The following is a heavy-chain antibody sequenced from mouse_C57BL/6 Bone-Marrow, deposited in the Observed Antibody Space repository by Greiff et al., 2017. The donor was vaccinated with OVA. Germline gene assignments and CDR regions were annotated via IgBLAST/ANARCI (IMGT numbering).Heavy chain of an antibody. CDR1: GYSFTGYY. D-gene: IGHD1-1*01. CDR3: ARRYYYGSSYDYFDY. V-gene: IGHV1-42*01. CDR2: INPSTGGT. Sequence: VQLQQSGPELVKPGASVKISCKASGYSFTGYYMNWVKQSPEKSLEWIGEINPSTGGTTYNQKFKAKATLTVDKSSSTAYMQLKSLTSEDSAVYYCARRYYYGSSYDYFDYWGQGTTLTVSS. J-gene: IGHJ2*01.